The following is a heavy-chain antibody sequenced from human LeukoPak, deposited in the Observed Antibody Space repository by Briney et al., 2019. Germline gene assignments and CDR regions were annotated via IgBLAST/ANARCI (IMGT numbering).Heavy chain of an antibody. CDR1: GGSISSGSYY. CDR2: IYTSGST. J-gene: IGHJ4*02. CDR3: ARISSGWYGYFDY. V-gene: IGHV4-61*02. Sequence: SQTLSLTCTVSGGSISSGSYYWSWIRQPAGKGLEWIGRIYTSGSTNYSPSLKSRVTISVDTSKNQFSLKLSSVTAADTAVYYCARISSGWYGYFDYWGQGTLVTVSS. D-gene: IGHD6-19*01.